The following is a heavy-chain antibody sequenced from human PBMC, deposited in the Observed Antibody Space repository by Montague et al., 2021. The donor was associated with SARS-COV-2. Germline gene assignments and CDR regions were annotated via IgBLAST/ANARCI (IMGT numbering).Heavy chain of an antibody. Sequence: SLRLSCAASGLTSSNYAMHWVRQAPGKGLEWVAVISYDGSNKYYADSVKGRFTISRDNSKNTLYLQMNSLRAEDTAVYYCARDGWSTVVVVAATPGFDYWGQGTLVTVSS. J-gene: IGHJ4*02. CDR2: ISYDGSNK. CDR1: GLTSSNYA. CDR3: ARDGWSTVVVVAATPGFDY. D-gene: IGHD2-15*01. V-gene: IGHV3-30-3*01.